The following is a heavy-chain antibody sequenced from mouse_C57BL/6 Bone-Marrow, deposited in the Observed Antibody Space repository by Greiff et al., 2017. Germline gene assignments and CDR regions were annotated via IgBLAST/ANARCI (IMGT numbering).Heavy chain of an antibody. CDR2: IYPGGGYP. J-gene: IGHJ2*01. Sequence: QVQLQQSGAELVRPGTSVKMSCKASGYTFTNYWIGWAKQRPGHGLEWIGDIYPGGGYPNYNEKFKGKATLTADKSSSTVYMQFSSLTSEDSSIYCCRRSKGFDYWGQGTTLTASS. V-gene: IGHV1-63*01. CDR3: RRSKGFDY. CDR1: GYTFTNYW.